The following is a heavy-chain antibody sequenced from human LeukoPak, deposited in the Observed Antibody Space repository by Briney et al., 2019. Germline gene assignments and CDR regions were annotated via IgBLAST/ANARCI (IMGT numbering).Heavy chain of an antibody. Sequence: ASVKVSCKASGGTFSSCAISWLRQAPGQGLEWMGRIIPIFGTANYAQKFQGRVTITTDESTSTAYMELSSLRSEDTAVYYCARDLRSYYYDSSGYYYFEGFFHYWGQGTLVTVSS. CDR1: GGTFSSCA. V-gene: IGHV1-69*05. CDR3: ARDLRSYYYDSSGYYYFEGFFHY. D-gene: IGHD3-22*01. CDR2: IIPIFGTA. J-gene: IGHJ4*02.